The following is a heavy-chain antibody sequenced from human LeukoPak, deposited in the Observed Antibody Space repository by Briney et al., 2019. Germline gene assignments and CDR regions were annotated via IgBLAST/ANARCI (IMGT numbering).Heavy chain of an antibody. V-gene: IGHV3-23*01. D-gene: IGHD2-2*01. Sequence: GRSLRLSCAASGFTFNSYAMHWVRQAPGKGLEWVSAISGSGGSTYYAHSVKGRFTISRDNSKNTLYLQMNSLRAEDTAVYYCAKGGDIVVVPAAKLLDYWGQGTLVTVSS. CDR3: AKGGDIVVVPAAKLLDY. CDR1: GFTFNSYA. CDR2: ISGSGGST. J-gene: IGHJ4*02.